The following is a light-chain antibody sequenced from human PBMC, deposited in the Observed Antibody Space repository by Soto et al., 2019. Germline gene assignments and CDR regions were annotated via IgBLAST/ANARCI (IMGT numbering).Light chain of an antibody. Sequence: EIVLTQSPGTLSLSPGERATLSCMASQSVSSSYLAWYQQKPGQAPRLLIYDASNRATGIPARFTGSGSGTDFTLTISSLEPEDFAVYYCQQRSNWPTFGPGTKVDIK. V-gene: IGKV3D-20*02. CDR1: QSVSSSY. J-gene: IGKJ3*01. CDR2: DAS. CDR3: QQRSNWPT.